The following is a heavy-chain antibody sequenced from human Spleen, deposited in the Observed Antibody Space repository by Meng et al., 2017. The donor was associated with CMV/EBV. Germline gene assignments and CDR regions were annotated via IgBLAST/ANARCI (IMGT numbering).Heavy chain of an antibody. CDR3: ARGHCSSAICYRRLFAFDI. CDR2: ISYDGSNK. V-gene: IGHV3-30-3*01. CDR1: GFTFSSYV. D-gene: IGHD2-2*02. Sequence: GGSLRLSCAASGFTFSSYVMHWVRQAPGKGLEWVAVISYDGSNKYYADSVKGRFTISRDNSKNTLYVQMNSLRAEDTAVYHCARGHCSSAICYRRLFAFDIWGHGTMVTVSS. J-gene: IGHJ3*02.